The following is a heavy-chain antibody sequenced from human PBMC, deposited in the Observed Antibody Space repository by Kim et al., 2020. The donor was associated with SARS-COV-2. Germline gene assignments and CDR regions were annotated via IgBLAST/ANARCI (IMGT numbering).Heavy chain of an antibody. Sequence: GGSLRLSCAASGFTFSSYAMSWVRQAPGKGLEWVSAISGSGGSTYYADSVKGRFTISRDNSKNTLYLQMNSLRAEDTAVYYCAKGDMVRGVIITPLETYGMDVWGQGTTVTVSS. CDR2: ISGSGGST. J-gene: IGHJ6*02. CDR3: AKGDMVRGVIITPLETYGMDV. D-gene: IGHD3-10*01. V-gene: IGHV3-23*01. CDR1: GFTFSSYA.